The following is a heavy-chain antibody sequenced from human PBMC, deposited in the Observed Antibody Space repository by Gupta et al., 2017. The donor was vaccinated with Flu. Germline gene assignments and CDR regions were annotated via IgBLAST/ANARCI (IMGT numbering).Heavy chain of an antibody. Sequence: QVQLVESGGGVVQPGGSLRLSCTGSGYTFSDYGMHWVRQRPGKGLEWVAVTSRDGTNRHHADSVKGRFTISRDNSKNTLFLEMNGLRPDDTAVYFCARRSISWFQPPDFWGQGTLVTVSS. V-gene: IGHV3-30*03. CDR3: ARRSISWFQPPDF. CDR1: GYTFSDYG. D-gene: IGHD1-14*01. CDR2: TSRDGTNR. J-gene: IGHJ4*02.